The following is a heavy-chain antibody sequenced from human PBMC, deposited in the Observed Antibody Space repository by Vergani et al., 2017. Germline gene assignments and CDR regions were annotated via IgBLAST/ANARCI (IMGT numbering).Heavy chain of an antibody. CDR3: ARVEKDTAMVTGYYYYGMDV. V-gene: IGHV4-59*12. J-gene: IGHJ6*02. Sequence: QVQLQESGPGLVKPSETLSLTCTVSGGSISSYYWSWIRQPPGKGLEWIGYIYYSGSTNYNPSLKSRVTISVDTSKNQFSLKLSSVTAADTAVYYCARVEKDTAMVTGYYYYGMDVWGQGTTVTVSS. CDR2: IYYSGST. CDR1: GGSISSYY. D-gene: IGHD5-18*01.